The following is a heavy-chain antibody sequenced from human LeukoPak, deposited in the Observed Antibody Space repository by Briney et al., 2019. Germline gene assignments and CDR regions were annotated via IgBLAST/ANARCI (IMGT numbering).Heavy chain of an antibody. V-gene: IGHV1-18*01. CDR2: ISAYNGNT. J-gene: IGHJ6*02. Sequence: ASVKVSCKASGYTFTSYGISWVRQAPGQGLEWMGWISAYNGNTNYAQKLQGRVTMTTDTSTSTAYMELRSLRSDDTAVYYCAKGLQQAQGYYYFGMDVWGLGATVTVSS. CDR1: GYTFTSYG. CDR3: AKGLQQAQGYYYFGMDV. D-gene: IGHD6-13*01.